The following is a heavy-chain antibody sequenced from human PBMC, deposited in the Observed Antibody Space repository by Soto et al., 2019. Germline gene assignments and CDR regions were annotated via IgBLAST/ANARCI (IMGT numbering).Heavy chain of an antibody. CDR3: AKDHLPKWELLRNSFDY. CDR2: ISYDGSNK. CDR1: GFTFSSYG. V-gene: IGHV3-30*18. J-gene: IGHJ4*02. Sequence: PGGSLRLSCAASGFTFSSYGMHWVRQAPGKGLEWVAVISYDGSNKYYADSVKGRFTISRDNSKNTLYLQMNSLRAEDTAVYYCAKDHLPKWELLRNSFDYWGQGTLVTSPQ. D-gene: IGHD1-26*01.